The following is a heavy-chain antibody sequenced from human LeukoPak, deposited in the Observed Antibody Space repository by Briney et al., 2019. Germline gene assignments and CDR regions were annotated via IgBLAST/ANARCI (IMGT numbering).Heavy chain of an antibody. Sequence: ASVKVSCKASGYTFTSYGISWVRQAPGQGLEWMGWISAYNDNTNYAQKLQGRVTMTTDTSTSTAYMELRSLRSDDTAVYYCARADTLAAAGSGFGYWGQGTLVTVSS. CDR3: ARADTLAAAGSGFGY. V-gene: IGHV1-18*01. J-gene: IGHJ4*02. CDR1: GYTFTSYG. CDR2: ISAYNDNT. D-gene: IGHD6-13*01.